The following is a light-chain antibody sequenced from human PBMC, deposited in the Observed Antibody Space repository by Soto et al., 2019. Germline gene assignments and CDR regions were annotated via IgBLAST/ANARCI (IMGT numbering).Light chain of an antibody. V-gene: IGKV1-27*01. Sequence: DIQXTXSPSSXSXSXGDRVTITCRSSQGISNSLAWYQQKPGKVPKLLIYSASTLQSRVPSRFSGSGSGTDFTLTISSLQPDDVATYYCQKYNSVPPTFGGGTKVEIK. J-gene: IGKJ4*01. CDR3: QKYNSVPPT. CDR1: QGISNS. CDR2: SAS.